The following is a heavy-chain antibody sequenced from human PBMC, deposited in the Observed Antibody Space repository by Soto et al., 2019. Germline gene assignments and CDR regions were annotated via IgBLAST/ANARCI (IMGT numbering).Heavy chain of an antibody. D-gene: IGHD2-2*01. CDR1: GGTFSSYA. CDR2: FIPIFDKA. J-gene: IGHJ6*02. Sequence: QVQLVQSGAEVKKPGSSVKVSCKTSGGTFSSYAISWVRQAPGQGLECMGGFIPIFDKANNAQKFQGRVTITADESTSTAYMELSSLRSEDTAVYYCARHDCISTSCYYYYYYSMDVWGQGTTVTVSS. V-gene: IGHV1-69*12. CDR3: ARHDCISTSCYYYYYYSMDV.